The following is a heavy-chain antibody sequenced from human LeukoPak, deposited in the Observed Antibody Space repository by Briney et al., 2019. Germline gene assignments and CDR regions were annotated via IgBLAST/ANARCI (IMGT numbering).Heavy chain of an antibody. CDR2: IWHDGSNE. D-gene: IGHD6-19*01. CDR3: AKLGSSGWKADSYYYYYGMDV. J-gene: IGHJ6*02. V-gene: IGHV3-33*06. Sequence: GGSLRLSCAASGFTFSHYGMHWVRQAPGKGLEWVAVIWHDGSNEYYADSVKGQFTISRDNSKNTLYLQMNSLRAEDTAVYYCAKLGSSGWKADSYYYYYGMDVWGQGTTVTVSS. CDR1: GFTFSHYG.